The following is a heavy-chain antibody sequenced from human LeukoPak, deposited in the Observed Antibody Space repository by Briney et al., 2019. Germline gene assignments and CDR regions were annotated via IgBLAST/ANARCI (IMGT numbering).Heavy chain of an antibody. Sequence: GGSLRLSCGASGFTFSRHCMCWVRQAPGKGLEWVAKIKENGNEKFYADSVKGRFTNSRDNAKNSLFLQMDSLTVDDTAVYYCARDEEQLNIWGQGTMVTVSS. D-gene: IGHD6-19*01. CDR2: IKENGNEK. V-gene: IGHV3-7*04. J-gene: IGHJ3*02. CDR3: ARDEEQLNI. CDR1: GFTFSRHC.